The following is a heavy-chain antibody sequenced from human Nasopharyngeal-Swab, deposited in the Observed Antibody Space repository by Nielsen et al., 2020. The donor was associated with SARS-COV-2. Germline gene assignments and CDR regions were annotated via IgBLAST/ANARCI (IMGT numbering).Heavy chain of an antibody. Sequence: WIRQPPGKGLEWIGYTYYSGSTYYNPSLKSRVTISVDTSKNQFSLKLSSVTAADTAVYYCARANRSGIFGVVLNFDYWGQGTLVTVSS. CDR2: TYYSGST. V-gene: IGHV4-31*02. D-gene: IGHD3-3*01. J-gene: IGHJ4*02. CDR3: ARANRSGIFGVVLNFDY.